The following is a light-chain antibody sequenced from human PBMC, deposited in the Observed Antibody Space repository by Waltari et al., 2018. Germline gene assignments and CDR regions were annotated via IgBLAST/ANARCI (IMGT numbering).Light chain of an antibody. CDR1: SRDVGDYDW. Sequence: QSALTQPASVSGSPGQSITISCTGTSRDVGDYDWVSWYQQHPGKTPKVVIFDVSFRPSGVSDRFSASNSGNTASLTISGLQAGDEADYYCTSYTSRHSLVFGTGTKVTVL. J-gene: IGLJ1*01. CDR3: TSYTSRHSLV. V-gene: IGLV2-14*03. CDR2: DVS.